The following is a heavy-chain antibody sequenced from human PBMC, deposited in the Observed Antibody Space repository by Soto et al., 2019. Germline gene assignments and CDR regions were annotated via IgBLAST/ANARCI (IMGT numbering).Heavy chain of an antibody. Sequence: EVQLVESGGGLVQPGGSLRLSCAASGFTFSSCSMNWVRQAPGKGLEWVSYISSSSSTIYYADSVKGRFSISRDNAKNSLYLQMNSLRDEDTAVYYCARDLMYYDSSGLGIWGQGTMVTVSS. V-gene: IGHV3-48*02. D-gene: IGHD3-22*01. CDR2: ISSSSSTI. CDR3: ARDLMYYDSSGLGI. J-gene: IGHJ3*02. CDR1: GFTFSSCS.